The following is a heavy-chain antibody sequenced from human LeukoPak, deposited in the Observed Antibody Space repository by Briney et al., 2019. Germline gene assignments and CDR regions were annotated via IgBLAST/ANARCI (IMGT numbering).Heavy chain of an antibody. J-gene: IGHJ1*01. D-gene: IGHD2-2*01. CDR1: GGTFSSYA. V-gene: IGHV1-69*13. CDR3: AYAHQLLSILTR. CDR2: IIPIFGTA. Sequence: ASVKVSCKASGGTFSSYAISWVRQAPGQGLEWMGGIIPIFGTANYAQKFQGRVTITADESTSTAYMELSSLRSEDTAVYYCAYAHQLLSILTRWDQGTLVTVSS.